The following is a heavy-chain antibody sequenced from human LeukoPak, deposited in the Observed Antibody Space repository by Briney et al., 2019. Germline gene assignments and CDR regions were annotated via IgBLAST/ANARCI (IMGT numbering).Heavy chain of an antibody. CDR2: IYSSGIT. D-gene: IGHD6-19*01. Sequence: SQTLSLTSTVSGGSLSSFYGSWIRHPPGNGLEWVGYIYSSGITNYNPSLKSRVTISEDTSKNQFSLKLSSVTAADTAMYYCARHQAGNYYGLDVWGQGTTVTVSS. CDR3: ARHQAGNYYGLDV. CDR1: GGSLSSFY. V-gene: IGHV4-59*08. J-gene: IGHJ6*02.